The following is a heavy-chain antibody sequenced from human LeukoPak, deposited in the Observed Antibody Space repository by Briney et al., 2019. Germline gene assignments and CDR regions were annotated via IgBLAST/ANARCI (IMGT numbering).Heavy chain of an antibody. Sequence: GGSLRLSCAVSGFNFDIAWMNWVRQAPGEGLEWVGRIKSKNGGAATDYGAPVRGRFTISIDDSKNMPYLQMNSLKTEDTAVYYCVSRDAYKPRYFMDVWGKGTTVTVSS. CDR2: IKSKNGGAAT. CDR3: VSRDAYKPRYFMDV. D-gene: IGHD5-24*01. J-gene: IGHJ6*03. CDR1: GFNFDIAW. V-gene: IGHV3-15*01.